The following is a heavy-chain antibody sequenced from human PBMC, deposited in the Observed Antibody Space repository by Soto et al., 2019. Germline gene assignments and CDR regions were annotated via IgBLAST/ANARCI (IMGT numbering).Heavy chain of an antibody. Sequence: ASVKVSCKASGYTFTDYYMHWVRQAPGQGLEWMGGIIPIFGTANYAQKFQGRVTMTTDESTSTAYMELSSLRSEDTVVYYCAREIPCGGDCYSHLDYWGQGTLVTVSS. CDR1: GYTFTDYY. J-gene: IGHJ4*02. CDR3: AREIPCGGDCYSHLDY. D-gene: IGHD2-21*02. V-gene: IGHV1-69*05. CDR2: IIPIFGTA.